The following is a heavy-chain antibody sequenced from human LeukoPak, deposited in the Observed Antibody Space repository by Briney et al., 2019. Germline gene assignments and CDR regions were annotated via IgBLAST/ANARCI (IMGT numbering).Heavy chain of an antibody. J-gene: IGHJ6*01. D-gene: IGHD1-26*01. CDR2: ISGSGDNT. CDR1: GFTVSSYY. V-gene: IGHV3-23*01. Sequence: GGSLRLSCAASGFTVSSYYMSWVRRTPGKGLEWVSGISGSGDNTLYADSVKGRFTISRDNSKNTLYLEMNSLRAEDTAIYYCAKMKGHPLPKYYMDVWGQGTTVTVSS. CDR3: AKMKGHPLPKYYMDV.